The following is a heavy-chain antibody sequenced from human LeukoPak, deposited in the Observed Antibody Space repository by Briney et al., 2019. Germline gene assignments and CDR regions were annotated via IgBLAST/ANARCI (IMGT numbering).Heavy chain of an antibody. D-gene: IGHD3-22*01. V-gene: IGHV1-58*01. Sequence: ASVKVSFKASGFTFTISTVQWVRQARGQRVEWIGWIVVGSGNTNYTQKFQERVTITRDRAKRKAYMEIRRLRDEDTAVYYCAASPDYYDSSGYSYYFDYWGQGTLVTVSS. J-gene: IGHJ4*02. CDR2: IVVGSGNT. CDR3: AASPDYYDSSGYSYYFDY. CDR1: GFTFTIST.